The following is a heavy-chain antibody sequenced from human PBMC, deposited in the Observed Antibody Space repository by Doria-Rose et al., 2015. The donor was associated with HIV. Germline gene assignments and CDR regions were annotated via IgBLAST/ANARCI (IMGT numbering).Heavy chain of an antibody. Sequence: QVTLKESSPVLVKPTETLTLTCTVSGVSLSSPGMGVSWIRQPPGKALERLANIFSDDERSYKKSLKSRLTISRGTSKSQVVLTMTDMDPVDTATYYCARIRSSRWYHKYYFDFWGQGTLVIVSA. CDR1: GVSLSSPGMG. V-gene: IGHV2-26*01. J-gene: IGHJ4*02. CDR3: ARIRSSRWYHKYYFDF. CDR2: IFSDDER. D-gene: IGHD6-13*01.